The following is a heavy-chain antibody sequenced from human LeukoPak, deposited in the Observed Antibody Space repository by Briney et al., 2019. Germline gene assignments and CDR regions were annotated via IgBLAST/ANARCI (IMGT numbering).Heavy chain of an antibody. CDR3: ATSRTFDY. CDR2: INIDGNNT. V-gene: IGHV3-74*01. J-gene: IGHJ4*02. Sequence: PGGSLRLSCAASGFTLSSYWMHWVRQAPGKGLVWVSHINIDGNNTRYADSVKGRFTISRDNAENTLYLQMNSLRVDDTAVYYCATSRTFDYRGQGTLVTVSS. CDR1: GFTLSSYW.